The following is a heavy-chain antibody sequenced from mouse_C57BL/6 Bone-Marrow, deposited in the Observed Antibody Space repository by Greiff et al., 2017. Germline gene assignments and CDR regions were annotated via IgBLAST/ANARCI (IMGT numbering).Heavy chain of an antibody. J-gene: IGHJ2*01. D-gene: IGHD1-1*01. CDR2: IDPSDSYT. Sequence: QVQLQQPGAELVMPGASVKLSCKASGYTFTSYWMHWVKQRPGQGLEWIGEIDPSDSYTNYTQKFKGKSTLTVDKSSSTAYMQLSSLTSEDAAVYYCARWYYGSKDYWGQGTTLTVSS. CDR1: GYTFTSYW. V-gene: IGHV1-69*01. CDR3: ARWYYGSKDY.